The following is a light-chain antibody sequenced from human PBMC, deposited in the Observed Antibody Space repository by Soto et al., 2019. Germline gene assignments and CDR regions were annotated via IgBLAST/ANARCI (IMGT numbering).Light chain of an antibody. CDR3: CSYAGSSTLYV. CDR2: EGS. Sequence: QSVLTQPASVSGSPGQSITISCTRTSSDVGSYNLVSWYQQHPGKAPKLMIYEGSKRPSGVSNRFSGSKSGNTASLTISGLQAEDEADYYCCSYAGSSTLYVFGTGTKVTVL. CDR1: SSDVGSYNL. J-gene: IGLJ1*01. V-gene: IGLV2-23*03.